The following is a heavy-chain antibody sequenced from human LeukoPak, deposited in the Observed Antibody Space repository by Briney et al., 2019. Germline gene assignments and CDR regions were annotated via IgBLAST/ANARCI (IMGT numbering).Heavy chain of an antibody. Sequence: GGSLRLSCAASGFTFSTYAMSWVRQAPGKGLEWVSAIGDTTYYADSVKGRFTISRDNAKNSLYLQMNSLRAEDTAVYYCARDNSYDFWSGYSYYFDYWGQGTLVTVSS. J-gene: IGHJ4*02. CDR2: IGDTT. CDR1: GFTFSTYA. CDR3: ARDNSYDFWSGYSYYFDY. D-gene: IGHD3-3*01. V-gene: IGHV3-23*01.